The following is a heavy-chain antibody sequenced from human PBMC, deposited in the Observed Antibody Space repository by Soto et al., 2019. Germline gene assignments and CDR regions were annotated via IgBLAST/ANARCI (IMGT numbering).Heavy chain of an antibody. J-gene: IGHJ4*02. V-gene: IGHV1-18*01. CDR1: GFTFTSFP. D-gene: IGHD6-19*01. Sequence: GGSLRLSCAPSGFTFTSFPVSWVRLAPGKGLEXMGXXSXXNXXXXXTXXVRGRVTMTRDTSTSTAYMQPRTLRSDETAVYYCARVDNIGEQWPDYWGQGTLVTASS. CDR2: XSXXNXXX. CDR3: ARVDNIGEQWPDY.